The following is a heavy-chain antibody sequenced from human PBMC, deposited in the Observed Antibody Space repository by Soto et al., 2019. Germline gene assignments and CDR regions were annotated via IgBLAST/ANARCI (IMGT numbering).Heavy chain of an antibody. CDR2: ISSSSSYI. CDR1: GFTFSSYS. V-gene: IGHV3-21*01. CDR3: ARAFPPDCSSTSCYFDGMDV. D-gene: IGHD2-2*01. Sequence: GGSLRLSCAASGFTFSSYSMNWVRQAPGKGLEWVSSISSSSSYIYYADSVKGRFTISRDNAKNSLYLQMNSLRAEDTAVYYCARAFPPDCSSTSCYFDGMDVWGQGTTVTVSS. J-gene: IGHJ6*02.